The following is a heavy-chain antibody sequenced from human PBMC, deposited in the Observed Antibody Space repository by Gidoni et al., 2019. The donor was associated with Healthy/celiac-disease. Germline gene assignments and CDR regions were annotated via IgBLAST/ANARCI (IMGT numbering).Heavy chain of an antibody. V-gene: IGHV4-34*01. CDR1: GGSFSGYY. Sequence: QVQLQQWGAGLLKPSETLSLTCAVHGGSFSGYYWSWIRQPPGKGLEWIGEIKHSGSTNYNPSLKSRVTISVDTSKNQFSLKLSSVTAADTAVYYCARVMIEPGQFDYWGQGTLVTVSS. CDR3: ARVMIEPGQFDY. D-gene: IGHD1-1*01. J-gene: IGHJ4*02. CDR2: IKHSGST.